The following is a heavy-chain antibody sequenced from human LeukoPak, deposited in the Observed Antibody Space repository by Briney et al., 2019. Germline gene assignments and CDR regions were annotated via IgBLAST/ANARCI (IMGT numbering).Heavy chain of an antibody. CDR1: VYTFTSYG. Sequence: ASVTVSCKSSVYTFTSYGISWVRQPPGQGLEWMGWISAYNGNTNYAQKLQGRVTMTTDTSTSTAYMELRSLRSDDTAVYYCARSPGITMMVVVITPFDYWGQGTLVTVCS. V-gene: IGHV1-18*01. CDR3: ARSPGITMMVVVITPFDY. CDR2: ISAYNGNT. D-gene: IGHD3-22*01. J-gene: IGHJ4*02.